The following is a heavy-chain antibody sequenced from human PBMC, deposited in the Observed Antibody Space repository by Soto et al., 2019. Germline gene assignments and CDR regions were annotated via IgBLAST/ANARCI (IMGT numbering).Heavy chain of an antibody. CDR3: VRDDVAVGIDS. J-gene: IGHJ4*02. CDR2: INHDGSEK. CDR1: GFTISNYW. V-gene: IGHV3-7*01. Sequence: PGGSLRLSCAASGFTISNYWMSWVRQAPGKGLEWVSNINHDGSEKYYVGSVRGRFTISRDNAKNTLFLQMNSLRADDTAVYYCVRDDVAVGIDSWGLGTLVTVSS. D-gene: IGHD1-26*01.